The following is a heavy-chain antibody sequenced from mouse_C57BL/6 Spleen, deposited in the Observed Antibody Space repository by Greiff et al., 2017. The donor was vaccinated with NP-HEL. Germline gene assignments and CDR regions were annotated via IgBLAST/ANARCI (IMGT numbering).Heavy chain of an antibody. J-gene: IGHJ1*03. CDR3: TTLGLGAFNWYFDV. V-gene: IGHV14-1*01. CDR1: GFNIKDYY. D-gene: IGHD4-1*01. Sequence: EVQLQQSGAELVRPGASVKLSCTASGFNIKDYYMHWVKQRPEQGLEWIGRIDPEDGDTEYAPKFQGKATMTADTSSNTAYLQLSSLTSEDTAVYYCTTLGLGAFNWYFDVWGTGTTVTVSS. CDR2: IDPEDGDT.